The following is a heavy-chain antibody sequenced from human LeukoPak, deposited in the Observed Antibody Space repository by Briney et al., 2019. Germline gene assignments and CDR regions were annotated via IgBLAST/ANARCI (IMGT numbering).Heavy chain of an antibody. Sequence: PSQTLSLTCTVSGGPLTIGSYYWTWIRHYPGKGLEWIGYIHPSGLTDYNPSLKSRVTMSLGMSQNQFSLKLTSVTAVDTAIYYCARGQDAFKTGYWGQGTLVTVSS. D-gene: IGHD5-24*01. CDR1: GGPLTIGSYY. CDR2: IHPSGLT. CDR3: ARGQDAFKTGY. V-gene: IGHV4-31*03. J-gene: IGHJ4*02.